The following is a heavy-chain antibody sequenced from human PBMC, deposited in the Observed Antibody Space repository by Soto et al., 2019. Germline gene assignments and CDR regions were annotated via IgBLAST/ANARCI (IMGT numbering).Heavy chain of an antibody. CDR3: ARASIVGARDAFDI. CDR1: GYTFTSYY. J-gene: IGHJ3*02. CDR2: INPSGGST. D-gene: IGHD1-26*01. V-gene: IGHV1-46*03. Sequence: QVQLVQSGAEVKKPGASVKVSCKASGYTFTSYYMHWVRQAPGQGLEWMGIINPSGGSTSYAQKFQGRVTXXRXTXMSTVYMELSSLRSEDTAVYYCARASIVGARDAFDIWGQGTMVTVSS.